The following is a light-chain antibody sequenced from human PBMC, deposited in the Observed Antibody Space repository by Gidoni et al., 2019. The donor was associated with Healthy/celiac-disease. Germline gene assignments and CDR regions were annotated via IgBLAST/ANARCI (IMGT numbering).Light chain of an antibody. CDR1: QSVSSN. Sequence: EIVMTQSPATLSVSPGERATLSCRASQSVSSNLAWYQQKPGQAPRLLIYGGSTRATGIPARFGGSGSGTEFTLTISSLQSEDFAVYYCQQYNNWPPWTFGQGTKVEIK. CDR2: GGS. V-gene: IGKV3-15*01. CDR3: QQYNNWPPWT. J-gene: IGKJ1*01.